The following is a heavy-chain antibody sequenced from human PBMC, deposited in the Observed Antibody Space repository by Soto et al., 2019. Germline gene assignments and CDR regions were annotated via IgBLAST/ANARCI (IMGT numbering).Heavy chain of an antibody. J-gene: IGHJ5*02. Sequence: QVTLKESGPVLVKPTETLTLTCTVSGFSLSNARMGVSWISQPPGKALEWLAHIFSNDEKSYSTSLKSKLTITKDTSKSQEVLTMTNMDPVDTATDYGERTMGQWRVRGWFDPWGQGTLVTVSS. CDR2: IFSNDEK. V-gene: IGHV2-26*01. CDR3: ERTMGQWRVRGWFDP. D-gene: IGHD6-19*01. CDR1: GFSLSNARMG.